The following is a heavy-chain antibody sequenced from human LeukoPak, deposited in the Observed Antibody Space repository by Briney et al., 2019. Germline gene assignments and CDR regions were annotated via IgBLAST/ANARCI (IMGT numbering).Heavy chain of an antibody. V-gene: IGHV3-7*01. J-gene: IGHJ4*02. CDR1: GFTFSSYW. CDR2: IKQDGSEK. CDR3: ARDFNYYGSGSYSIDY. D-gene: IGHD3-10*01. Sequence: PGGSLRLSCAASGFTFSSYWMSWVRQAPGKGLEWVANIKQDGSEKYYVDSVKGRFTISRDNAKNSLYLQMNSLRAEDTAVYYCARDFNYYGSGSYSIDYWGQGTLVTVSS.